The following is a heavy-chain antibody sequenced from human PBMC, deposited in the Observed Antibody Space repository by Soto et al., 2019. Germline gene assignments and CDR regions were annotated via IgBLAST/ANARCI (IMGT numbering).Heavy chain of an antibody. CDR2: ISYDGSNK. Sequence: PGGSLRLSCAASGFTFSGYAMHGVRQAPGRGLEWVAVISYDGSNKYYADSVKGRFTISRDNSKNTLYLQMNSLRAEDTAVYYCARSTTPSRMAAAGTLDYWGQGTLVTVSS. D-gene: IGHD6-13*01. J-gene: IGHJ4*02. CDR3: ARSTTPSRMAAAGTLDY. V-gene: IGHV3-30-3*01. CDR1: GFTFSGYA.